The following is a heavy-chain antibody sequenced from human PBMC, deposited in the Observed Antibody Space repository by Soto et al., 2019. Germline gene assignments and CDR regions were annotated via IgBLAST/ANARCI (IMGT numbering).Heavy chain of an antibody. D-gene: IGHD6-19*01. Sequence: GESLKISCKGSGYSFTSYWIGCVRQMPWKGLEWMGIIYPGDSDTRYSPSFQGQVTISADKAIITAYLQWSSLKASDTAMYYCARLDSSRWYAIGRPYYFDYWGQGTLVTVLL. V-gene: IGHV5-51*01. J-gene: IGHJ4*02. CDR3: ARLDSSRWYAIGRPYYFDY. CDR1: GYSFTSYW. CDR2: IYPGDSDT.